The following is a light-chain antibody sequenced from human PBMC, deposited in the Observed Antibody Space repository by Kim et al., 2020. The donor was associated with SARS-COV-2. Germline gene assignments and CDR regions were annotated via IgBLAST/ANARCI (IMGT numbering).Light chain of an antibody. V-gene: IGLV3-19*01. CDR2: GKN. Sequence: SSELTQDPAVSVALGQTVRITCQGDSLRSYYASWYQQKPGQAPVLVIYGKNNRPSGILDRFSGSSSGNTASLTITGAQAEDEADYYCNSRDSSGNFWVFGGGTKLTVL. CDR3: NSRDSSGNFWV. CDR1: SLRSYY. J-gene: IGLJ3*02.